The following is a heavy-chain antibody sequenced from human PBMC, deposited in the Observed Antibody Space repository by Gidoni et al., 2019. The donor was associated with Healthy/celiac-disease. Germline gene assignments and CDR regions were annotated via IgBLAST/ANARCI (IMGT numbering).Heavy chain of an antibody. CDR3: ARERPHIVVVPAVGDFDY. Sequence: EVQLVESGGGLVQPGGSLRLYCAASGFTFSSYRMNWVRQAPGKGLEVVSYISSSSSTIYYADSVKGRFTISRDNAKNSLYLQMNSLRDEDTAVYYCARERPHIVVVPAVGDFDYWGQGTLVTVSS. V-gene: IGHV3-48*02. D-gene: IGHD2-2*01. CDR1: GFTFSSYR. CDR2: ISSSSSTI. J-gene: IGHJ4*02.